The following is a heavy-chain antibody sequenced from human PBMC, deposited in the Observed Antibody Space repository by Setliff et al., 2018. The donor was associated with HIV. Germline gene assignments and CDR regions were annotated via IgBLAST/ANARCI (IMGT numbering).Heavy chain of an antibody. CDR2: FYYGGST. CDR1: DGSFSSDY. V-gene: IGHV4-59*01. D-gene: IGHD7-27*01. Sequence: SETLSLTCTVSDGSFSSDYWNWIRQTPGKRLEWIGFFYYGGSTDYNPALKNRVAISVDTSRNRVSLKMTSVTAADTAVYYCARARLLGGFLSWGRGALVTVSS. CDR3: ARARLLGGFLS. J-gene: IGHJ5*02.